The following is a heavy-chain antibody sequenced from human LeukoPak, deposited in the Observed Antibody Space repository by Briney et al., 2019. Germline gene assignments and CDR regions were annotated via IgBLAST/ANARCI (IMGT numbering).Heavy chain of an antibody. CDR2: TYYRSRWYN. J-gene: IGHJ2*01. Sequence: SQTPSLTCAISGDSVSSNSAAWNWIRQSPSRGLEWLGRTYYRSRWYNDYAVSVKSRITINPDTSKNQFSLQLNSVTPEDTAVYYCARGAVIRRRSDFNFDLWGRGTLVTVSS. V-gene: IGHV6-1*01. CDR3: ARGAVIRRRSDFNFDL. D-gene: IGHD2-21*01. CDR1: GDSVSSNSAA.